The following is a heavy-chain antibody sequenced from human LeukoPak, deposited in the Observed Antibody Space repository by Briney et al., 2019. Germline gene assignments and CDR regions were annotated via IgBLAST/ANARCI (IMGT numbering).Heavy chain of an antibody. CDR1: GFTFSSYG. Sequence: GRSLRLSCAASGFTFSSYGMHWVRQAPGKGLEWVAVIWYDGSNKYYADSVKGRFTISRDNSKNTLYLQMNSLRAEDTAIYYCARASDSAGYYYLVYWGQGTLVTVSS. J-gene: IGHJ4*02. CDR2: IWYDGSNK. V-gene: IGHV3-33*01. CDR3: ARASDSAGYYYLVY. D-gene: IGHD3-9*01.